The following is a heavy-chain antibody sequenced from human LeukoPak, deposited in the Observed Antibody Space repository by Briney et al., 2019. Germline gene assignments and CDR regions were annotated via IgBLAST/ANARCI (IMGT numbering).Heavy chain of an antibody. V-gene: IGHV5-51*01. Sequence: GESLKISCKGSGYSFTSYWIGWVRQMPGKGLEWMGIIYPDDSDTRYSPSFQGQVTISVDKSISTAYLQWSSLKASDTAMYYCAKLGAYTSSWYGFVDYWGQGTLITVSS. D-gene: IGHD6-19*01. J-gene: IGHJ4*02. CDR2: IYPDDSDT. CDR1: GYSFTSYW. CDR3: AKLGAYTSSWYGFVDY.